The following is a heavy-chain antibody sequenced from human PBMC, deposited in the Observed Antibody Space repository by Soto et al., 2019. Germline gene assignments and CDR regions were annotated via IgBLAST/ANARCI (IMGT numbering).Heavy chain of an antibody. J-gene: IGHJ6*02. D-gene: IGHD4-17*01. CDR1: GYTFTSHD. CDR3: ARDKVYGGFYYYYGMDV. Sequence: ASVKVSCKASGYTFTSHDINWMRQATGQGLEWMGWMNPNSGHTNYAQKFQGRVTMTRDTSISTAYMELTNLRSEDTAVYYCARDKVYGGFYYYYGMDVWGQGTTVTVSS. CDR2: MNPNSGHT. V-gene: IGHV1-8*01.